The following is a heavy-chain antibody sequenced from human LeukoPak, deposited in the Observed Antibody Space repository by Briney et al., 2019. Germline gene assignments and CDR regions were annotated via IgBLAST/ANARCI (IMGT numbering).Heavy chain of an antibody. CDR2: ISYDGSNK. Sequence: RGSLRLSCAASGSTFSSYGMHWVRQAPGKGLEWVAVISYDGSNKYYAGSVKGRFTISRDNSKNTLYLQMNSLRAEDTAVYYCAKDPIYCSGGSCAHYYYYGMDVWGKGTTVTVSS. D-gene: IGHD2-15*01. CDR1: GSTFSSYG. J-gene: IGHJ6*04. V-gene: IGHV3-30*18. CDR3: AKDPIYCSGGSCAHYYYYGMDV.